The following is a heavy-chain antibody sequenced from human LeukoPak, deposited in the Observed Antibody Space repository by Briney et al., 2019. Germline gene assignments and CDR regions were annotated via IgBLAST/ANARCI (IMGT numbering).Heavy chain of an antibody. D-gene: IGHD6-19*01. Sequence: SGGSLRLSCAASGFTFSSYWMSWVRQAPGKGLEWVAVISYDGSNRYYADSVKGRFTISRDNSKNTLYLQMNSLRAEDTAVYYCAKSGSSGWYAVGYWGQGTLVTVSS. CDR3: AKSGSSGWYAVGY. V-gene: IGHV3-30*18. CDR1: GFTFSSYW. J-gene: IGHJ4*02. CDR2: ISYDGSNR.